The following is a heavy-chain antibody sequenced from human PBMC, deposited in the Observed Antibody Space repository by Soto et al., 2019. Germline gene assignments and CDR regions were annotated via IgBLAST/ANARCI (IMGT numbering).Heavy chain of an antibody. Sequence: QVQLQESGPGLVKPSQTLSLTCTVSGGSISSGDYDWSWIRQPPGKGLEWIGYIYYSGTTYYNPSLKSRVTISVDTSKNQFSLKVSSVTAADTAVDYCARALIQLWPHYYYGMDVWGQGTTVTVSS. J-gene: IGHJ6*02. CDR3: ARALIQLWPHYYYGMDV. CDR1: GGSISSGDYD. CDR2: IYYSGTT. D-gene: IGHD5-18*01. V-gene: IGHV4-30-4*01.